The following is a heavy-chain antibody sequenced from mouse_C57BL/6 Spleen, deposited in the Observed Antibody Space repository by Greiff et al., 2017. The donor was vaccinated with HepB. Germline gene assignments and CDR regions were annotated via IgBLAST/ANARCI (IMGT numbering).Heavy chain of an antibody. D-gene: IGHD1-1*01. J-gene: IGHJ1*03. Sequence: QVQLKQSGAELARPGASVKLSCKASGYTFTSYGISWVKQRTGQGLEWIGEIYPRSGNTYYNEKFKGKATLTADKSSSTAYMELRSLTSEYSAVYFCARTTVVAQNWYFDVWGTGTTVTVSS. CDR3: ARTTVVAQNWYFDV. CDR1: GYTFTSYG. V-gene: IGHV1-81*01. CDR2: IYPRSGNT.